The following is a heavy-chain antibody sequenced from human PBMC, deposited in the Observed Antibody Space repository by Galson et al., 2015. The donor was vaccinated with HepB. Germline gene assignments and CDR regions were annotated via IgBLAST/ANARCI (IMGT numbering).Heavy chain of an antibody. Sequence: SLRLSCAASGFTFSGSEMHWVREASGKGLEWVGRIRGKANNYATAYAASVKGRFTISRDDSKNMAYLQMTSLKPEDTAVYYCTRHKVGYSGFDFAFDIWGQGTMFTVSS. D-gene: IGHD5-12*01. J-gene: IGHJ3*02. V-gene: IGHV3-73*01. CDR3: TRHKVGYSGFDFAFDI. CDR1: GFTFSGSE. CDR2: IRGKANNYAT.